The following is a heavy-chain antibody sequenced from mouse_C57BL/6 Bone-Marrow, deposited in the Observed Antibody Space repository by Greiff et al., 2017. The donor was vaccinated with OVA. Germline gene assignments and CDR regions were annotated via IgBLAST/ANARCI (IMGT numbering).Heavy chain of an antibody. V-gene: IGHV1-18*01. CDR1: GYTFTDYN. D-gene: IGHD4-1*01. Sequence: EVMLVESGPELVKPGASVKIPCKASGYTFTDYNMDWVKQSHGKSLEWIGDINPNNGGTIYNQKFKGKATLTVDKSSSTAYMELRSLTSEDTAVYYCATLGLDAMDYWGQGTSVTVSS. CDR2: INPNNGGT. CDR3: ATLGLDAMDY. J-gene: IGHJ4*01.